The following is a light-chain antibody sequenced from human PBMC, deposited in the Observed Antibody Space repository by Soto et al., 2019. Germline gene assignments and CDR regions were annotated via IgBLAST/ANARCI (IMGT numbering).Light chain of an antibody. J-gene: IGKJ1*01. CDR1: QSVSSNH. Sequence: EIVLTQSPGTLSLSPGERATLSCRASQSVSSNHLAWYQQKTGQTHRLLIYIASNRAPGIPDRFSGSGSGTHFTLTISRVEPEDFAVYYCQQYDSSPWTFGQGTKVEIK. V-gene: IGKV3-20*01. CDR3: QQYDSSPWT. CDR2: IAS.